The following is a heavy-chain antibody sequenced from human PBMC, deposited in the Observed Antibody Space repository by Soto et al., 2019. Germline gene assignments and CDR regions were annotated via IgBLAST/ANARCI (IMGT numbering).Heavy chain of an antibody. CDR1: GGFVSSGSYY. CDR3: ARVERGTVTTVVDAFDI. D-gene: IGHD1-1*01. CDR2: MSHSGGT. J-gene: IGHJ3*02. Sequence: QVQLQQWGAGLLKPSETLSLTCAVYGGFVSSGSYYWSWIRQPPGKGLEWIGEMSHSGGTHFNPSLKSRFTISVDTSNTQFSLKMSSVTAADTALYYCARVERGTVTTVVDAFDIWGPGTMVTVSS. V-gene: IGHV4-34*01.